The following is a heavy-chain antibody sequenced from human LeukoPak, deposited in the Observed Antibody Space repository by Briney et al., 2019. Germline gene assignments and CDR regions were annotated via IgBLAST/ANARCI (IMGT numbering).Heavy chain of an antibody. CDR2: ISSSSSYI. Sequence: GGSLRLSCAASGFTFSSYSMNWVRQAPGKGLEWVSSISSSSSYIYYADSVKGRFTISRDNAKNSLYLQMNSLRAEDTAVYYCARDGAWAIFGVVSRNEAFDIWGQGTMVTVSS. D-gene: IGHD3-3*01. J-gene: IGHJ3*02. CDR3: ARDGAWAIFGVVSRNEAFDI. V-gene: IGHV3-21*01. CDR1: GFTFSSYS.